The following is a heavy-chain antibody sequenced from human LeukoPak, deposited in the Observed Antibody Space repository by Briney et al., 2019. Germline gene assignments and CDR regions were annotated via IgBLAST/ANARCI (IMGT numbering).Heavy chain of an antibody. CDR2: IKEDGSEI. V-gene: IGHV3-7*01. J-gene: IGHJ4*02. CDR1: GFNFSTYW. CDR3: VTDQTGRHPYFFDY. D-gene: IGHD3-10*01. Sequence: GGPLRLSCAASGFNFSTYWMTWVRQVPGKGLEWVANIKEDGSEIYYVDAVKGRFSISRDNAKTSLYLQMNSLSVADTAVYYCVTDQTGRHPYFFDYWGQGTLVTVSS.